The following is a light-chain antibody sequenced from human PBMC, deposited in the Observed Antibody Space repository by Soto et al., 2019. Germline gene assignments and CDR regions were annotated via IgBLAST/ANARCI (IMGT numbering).Light chain of an antibody. V-gene: IGKV3-15*01. CDR1: QSVSSN. J-gene: IGKJ4*01. CDR2: GAS. Sequence: EILMTQSPATLSVSPGERATLSCRASQSVSSNLAWYQKKPGQAPRLLIYGASTRATGIPARFSGSGSGTEFTLTISSLQSEDVAVYYCQQYNNWPPLTFGGGTKVEIK. CDR3: QQYNNWPPLT.